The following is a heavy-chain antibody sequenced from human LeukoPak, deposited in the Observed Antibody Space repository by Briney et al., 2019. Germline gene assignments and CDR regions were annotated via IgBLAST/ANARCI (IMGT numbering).Heavy chain of an antibody. CDR3: QLGYCSSTSCSNDASDI. J-gene: IGHJ3*02. V-gene: IGHV1-2*02. D-gene: IGHD2-2*01. CDR1: GYTFTGYY. CDR2: INPNSGGT. Sequence: SVKVSCKASGYTFTGYYMHWVRQAPGQGLEWMGWINPNSGGTNYAQKFQGRVTMTRDTSISTAYMELSRLRSDDTAVYYCQLGYCSSTSCSNDASDIWGQGTMVTVSS.